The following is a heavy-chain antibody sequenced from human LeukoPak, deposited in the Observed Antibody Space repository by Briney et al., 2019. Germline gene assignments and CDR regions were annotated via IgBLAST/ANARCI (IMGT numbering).Heavy chain of an antibody. CDR1: GYTFTSYD. CDR3: ASGAGTLGYCSTGVCYPNWFDP. D-gene: IGHD2-8*01. CDR2: MSPNSGDT. Sequence: ASVKVSCKASGYTFTSYDFNWVRQAPGQRPEWMGWMSPNSGDTGYAQKFQDRVTMTRNTSISTAYMELSSLRSDDTAVYYCASGAGTLGYCSTGVCYPNWFDPWGQGTLVTVSS. V-gene: IGHV1-8*01. J-gene: IGHJ5*02.